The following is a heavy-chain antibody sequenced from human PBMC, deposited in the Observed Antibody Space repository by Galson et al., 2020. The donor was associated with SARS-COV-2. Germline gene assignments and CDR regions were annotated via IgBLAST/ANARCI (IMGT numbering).Heavy chain of an antibody. J-gene: IGHJ6*02. D-gene: IGHD6-13*01. CDR3: ATLAAAGPESYYYYGMDV. V-gene: IGHV3-21*01. CDR1: GFTFSSYT. Sequence: NSGGSLRLSCQASGFTFSSYTMNWVRQAPGKGLEWVSSISSSSSYIYYADSVKGRSTISRDNAKNSLYLQMNSLRAEDTAVYYCATLAAAGPESYYYYGMDVWGQGTTVTVSS. CDR2: ISSSSSYI.